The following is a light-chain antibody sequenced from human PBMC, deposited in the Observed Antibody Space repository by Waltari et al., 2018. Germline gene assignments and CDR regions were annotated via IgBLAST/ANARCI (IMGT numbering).Light chain of an antibody. V-gene: IGKV4-1*01. CDR3: QQCYHLPS. J-gene: IGKJ4*01. Sequence: DIVMTQSPDSVAVSLGERATIHCRSSQNILSSSDNKNYLVWDQQKPGQPPKLLISWASTRESGVPDLCSGSESGTDFTLTISSLQAEDVAVYYCQQCYHLPSFGGWTRVEIK. CDR2: WAS. CDR1: QNILSSSDNKNY.